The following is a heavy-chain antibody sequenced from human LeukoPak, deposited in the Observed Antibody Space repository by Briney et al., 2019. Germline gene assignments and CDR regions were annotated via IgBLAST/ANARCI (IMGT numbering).Heavy chain of an antibody. CDR2: ISYSGSP. Sequence: SETLSLTCTVSGGSIRSSSYYWGWIRQPPGKGLEWIGSISYSGSPYYNLSLKSRVTISVDTSKSLFSLKLSSVTAADTAVYYCAKMGNGNTKSDYWYFDLWGRGTLVTVSS. CDR3: AKMGNGNTKSDYWYFDL. J-gene: IGHJ2*01. D-gene: IGHD2-8*01. V-gene: IGHV4-39*01. CDR1: GGSIRSSSYY.